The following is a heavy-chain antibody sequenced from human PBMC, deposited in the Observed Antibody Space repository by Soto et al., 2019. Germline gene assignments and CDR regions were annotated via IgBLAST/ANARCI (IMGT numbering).Heavy chain of an antibody. CDR2: IYYSGST. V-gene: IGHV4-39*01. D-gene: IGHD2-2*02. Sequence: QLQLQESGPGLVKASETLSLSCTVSGGSISSSSYYWGWIRQPPGKGLEGIGSIYYSGSTYYNPSLKSRVTISVDTSKNQVSLKLSSVTAADTAVYYCARHVLVPAAIGGMDVWGQGTTVTVSS. CDR3: ARHVLVPAAIGGMDV. CDR1: GGSISSSSYY. J-gene: IGHJ6*02.